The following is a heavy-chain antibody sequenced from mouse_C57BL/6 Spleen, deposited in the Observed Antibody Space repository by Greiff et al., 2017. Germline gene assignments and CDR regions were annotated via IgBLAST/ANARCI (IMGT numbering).Heavy chain of an antibody. V-gene: IGHV1-82*01. J-gene: IGHJ2*01. CDR3: ARRLGTLIDY. CDR2: IYPGDGDT. D-gene: IGHD4-1*01. Sequence: QVQLKQSGPELVKPGASVKISCKASGYAFSSSWMNWVKQRPGKGLEWIGRIYPGDGDTNYNGKFKGKATLTADKSSSTAYMQLSSLTSEDSAVYFSARRLGTLIDYWGQGTTLTVSS. CDR1: GYAFSSSW.